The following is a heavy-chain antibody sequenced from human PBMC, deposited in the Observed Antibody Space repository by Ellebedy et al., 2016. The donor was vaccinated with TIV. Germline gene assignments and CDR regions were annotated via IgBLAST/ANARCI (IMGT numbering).Heavy chain of an antibody. Sequence: SETLSLTXTVSGGSISSHYWGWIRQPPGRGLEWIGSIYYNGSTYYSPSLNSRVTISVDTSKNQYSLKLSSVTAADTAVYYCASSPYGDYGIGYWGQGTLVTVSS. D-gene: IGHD4-17*01. CDR1: GGSISSHY. CDR2: IYYNGST. CDR3: ASSPYGDYGIGY. V-gene: IGHV4-39*01. J-gene: IGHJ4*02.